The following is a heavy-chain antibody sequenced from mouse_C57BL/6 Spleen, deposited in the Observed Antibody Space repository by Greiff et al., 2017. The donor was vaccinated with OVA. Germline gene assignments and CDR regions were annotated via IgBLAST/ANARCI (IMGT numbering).Heavy chain of an antibody. CDR2: IYPGDGDT. V-gene: IGHV1-82*01. J-gene: IGHJ4*01. CDR1: GYAFSSSW. CDR3: ARDPLLRWAMDY. Sequence: VQLQQSGPELVKPGASVKISCKASGYAFSSSWMNWVKPRPGKGLEWIGRIYPGDGDTNYNGKFKGKATLTADKSSSTAYMQLSSLTSEDSAVYVCARDPLLRWAMDYWGQGTSVTVSS. D-gene: IGHD1-1*01.